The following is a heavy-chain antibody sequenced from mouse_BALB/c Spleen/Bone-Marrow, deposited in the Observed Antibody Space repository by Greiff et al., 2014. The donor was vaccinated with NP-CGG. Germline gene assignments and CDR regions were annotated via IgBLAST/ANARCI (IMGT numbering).Heavy chain of an antibody. Sequence: VQLQQSGGGLVQPGGSLNLACVASGFDFGRYWMSWARQAPGKGLEWIGEINPGSRTINYSPSLKDKFVISRDNAKNTLYLQMRKVRSEDTALYYCARLGHYGYHDNRGQGTTLTVSS. CDR2: INPGSRTI. D-gene: IGHD1-2*01. V-gene: IGHV4-2*02. CDR3: ARLGHYGYHDN. CDR1: GFDFGRYW. J-gene: IGHJ2*01.